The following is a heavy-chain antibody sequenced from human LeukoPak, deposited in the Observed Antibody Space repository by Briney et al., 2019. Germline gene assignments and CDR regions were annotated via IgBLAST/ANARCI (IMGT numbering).Heavy chain of an antibody. CDR2: IFAGGTT. CDR1: GYSITSHY. J-gene: IGHJ3*02. V-gene: IGHV4-59*11. D-gene: IGHD3-10*01. Sequence: SETLSLTCVVSGYSITSHYWSWIRQSPGKGLEWIGNIFAGGTTNYNPSLKSRVSISMDTSKNQFSLKMTSVTAADTAIYFCARGLWFGEQDGLGIWGPRTVVTVAS. CDR3: ARGLWFGEQDGLGI.